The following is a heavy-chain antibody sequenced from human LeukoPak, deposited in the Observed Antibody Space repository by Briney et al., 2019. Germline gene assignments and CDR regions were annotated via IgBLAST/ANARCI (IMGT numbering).Heavy chain of an antibody. Sequence: GGSLRLSCAASGFTFSSYWMHWVRQAPGRGLVWVSRINSDGRSTSYADSVKGRFTISRGNSKNTLHLQMNSLRAEDTAVYYCARHSSGYYHYDYWGPGTPVTVAS. CDR3: ARHSSGYYHYDY. J-gene: IGHJ4*02. CDR2: INSDGRST. D-gene: IGHD3-22*01. V-gene: IGHV3-74*01. CDR1: GFTFSSYW.